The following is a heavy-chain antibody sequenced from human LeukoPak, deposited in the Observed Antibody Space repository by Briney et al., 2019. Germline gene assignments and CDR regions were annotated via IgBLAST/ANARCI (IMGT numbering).Heavy chain of an antibody. CDR2: IYYSGTT. CDR1: GGSISNNY. V-gene: IGHV4-59*01. Sequence: SETLSLTCTVSGGSISNNYWSWIRQPPGKGLEWIGCIYYSGTTNYNPSLKSRVTISVDTSKNQFSLKLSSVTAADTAVYYCARAKIVVVQLDYWGQGTLVTVSS. J-gene: IGHJ4*02. CDR3: ARAKIVVVQLDY. D-gene: IGHD3-22*01.